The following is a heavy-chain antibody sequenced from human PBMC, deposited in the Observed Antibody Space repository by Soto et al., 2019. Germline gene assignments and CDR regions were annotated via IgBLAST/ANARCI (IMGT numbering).Heavy chain of an antibody. CDR2: IYWNDAN. J-gene: IGHJ4*02. D-gene: IGHD6-25*01. V-gene: IGHV2-5*01. CDR3: AHGRARLSDS. Sequence: QITLKESGPTLLKPTQTLTLTCTFSGFSLSSNAVGVNWIRQPPGKALEWLALIYWNDANHYSPSLSRRLNITEHTSKIPLVLTITNLDHVDTATYYCAHGRARLSDSWGRGTLVTVSS. CDR1: GFSLSSNAVG.